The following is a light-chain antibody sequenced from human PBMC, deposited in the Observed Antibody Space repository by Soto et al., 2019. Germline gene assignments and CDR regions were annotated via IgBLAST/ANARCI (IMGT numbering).Light chain of an antibody. CDR1: QSVSSN. Sequence: EIVRTQSPATLSVSPGERATLSCRASQSVSSNLAWYQQKPGQAPRLLLYGASTRATGIPGRFSGSWSGTDFTLTISSLQSEDGAVYYCQQHNYGPSFGQGTKREIK. CDR2: GAS. J-gene: IGKJ2*01. V-gene: IGKV3-15*01. CDR3: QQHNYGPS.